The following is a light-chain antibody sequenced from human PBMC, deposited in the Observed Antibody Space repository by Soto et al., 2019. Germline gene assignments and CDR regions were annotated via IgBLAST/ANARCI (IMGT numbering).Light chain of an antibody. Sequence: QSALTQPASVSGSPGQSITISCTGTSSDVGGHNYVSWYQQHPGKAPKLMIYEVTRRPSGVSNRFSGSKSGNTASLTISGLQAEDEADYYCASYTNTHTRVVFGGGTKLTVL. CDR1: SSDVGGHNY. V-gene: IGLV2-14*01. CDR2: EVT. CDR3: ASYTNTHTRVV. J-gene: IGLJ3*02.